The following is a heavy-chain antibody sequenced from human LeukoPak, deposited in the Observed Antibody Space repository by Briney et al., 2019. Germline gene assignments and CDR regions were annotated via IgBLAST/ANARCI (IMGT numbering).Heavy chain of an antibody. CDR3: ARDIRYYPPQNAFDI. CDR1: GFSFSSYS. Sequence: GGSLRLSCAASGFSFSSYSMNWVRQAPGKGVEWVSSIISSSSYIYYAGSVKGRFTISRDNAKNSLYLQMNSLRAEDTAVYYCARDIRYYPPQNAFDIWGQGTMVTVSS. CDR2: IISSSSYI. D-gene: IGHD2/OR15-2a*01. J-gene: IGHJ3*02. V-gene: IGHV3-21*01.